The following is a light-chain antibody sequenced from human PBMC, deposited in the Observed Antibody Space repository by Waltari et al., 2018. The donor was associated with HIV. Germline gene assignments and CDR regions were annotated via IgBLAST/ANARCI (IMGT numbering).Light chain of an antibody. V-gene: IGLV2-14*01. J-gene: IGLJ3*02. CDR3: TSYISGTTPV. Sequence: QSALTQPASVSGSPGQSTPISFDLNDYDSVSWYQRHPGKPPKFIIDEVTNQPSGLSNRSSGSKSGNTATLTISGLQPEDEADYFCTSYISGTTPVFGRGTRVTVL. CDR2: EVT. CDR1: LNDYDS.